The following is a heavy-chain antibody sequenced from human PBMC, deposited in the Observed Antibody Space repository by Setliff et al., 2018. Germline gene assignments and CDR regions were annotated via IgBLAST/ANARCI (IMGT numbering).Heavy chain of an antibody. CDR1: GFTFKSYA. Sequence: PGGSLRLSCDAPGFTFKSYAMHWVRQAPGKGLEWVATIWFDGSNHYYVDSVKGRFIISRDNSKNTLYLQMNSLRAEDTAVYFCAKESGAHYFYYYYMDVWGKGTTVTVSS. CDR2: IWFDGSNH. D-gene: IGHD2-15*01. V-gene: IGHV3-33*06. J-gene: IGHJ6*03. CDR3: AKESGAHYFYYYYMDV.